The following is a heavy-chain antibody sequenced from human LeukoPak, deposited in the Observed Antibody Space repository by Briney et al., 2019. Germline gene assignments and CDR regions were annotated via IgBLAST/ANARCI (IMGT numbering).Heavy chain of an antibody. V-gene: IGHV3-48*01. Sequence: GGSLRLSCAASGFTFSSYSMNWVRQAPGKGLEWVSYISSSSSTIYYADSVKGRFTISRDNAKNSLYLQMNSLRAEDTAVYYCATTLTAVFDYWGQGTQVTVSS. CDR3: ATTLTAVFDY. CDR1: GFTFSSYS. D-gene: IGHD2-21*02. CDR2: ISSSSSTI. J-gene: IGHJ4*02.